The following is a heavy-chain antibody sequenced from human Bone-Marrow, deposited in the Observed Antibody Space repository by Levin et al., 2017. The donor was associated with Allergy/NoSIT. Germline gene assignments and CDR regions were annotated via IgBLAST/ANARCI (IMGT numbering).Heavy chain of an antibody. J-gene: IGHJ4*02. CDR3: TRQKYYYDSSGYYDPSSDLDY. CDR1: GFTFSDSA. Sequence: GGSLRLSCAASGFTFSDSAMHWVRQASGKGLEWVGRIRSKANSYATAYAASLRGRFTISRDDSKNTAYLQMNSLKIDDTAVYYCTRQKYYYDSSGYYDPSSDLDYWGQGTLVTVSS. CDR2: IRSKANSYAT. D-gene: IGHD3-22*01. V-gene: IGHV3-73*01.